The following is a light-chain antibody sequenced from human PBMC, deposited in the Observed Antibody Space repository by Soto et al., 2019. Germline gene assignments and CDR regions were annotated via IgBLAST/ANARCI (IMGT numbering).Light chain of an antibody. CDR2: TNN. CDR3: AAWDDSRNGYV. V-gene: IGLV1-44*01. CDR1: SSNIGINT. Sequence: QSVLTQPPSASGTPGQRVTISCSGSSSNIGINTVNWYQQLPGAAPKLLIYTNNQRPSGVPDRFSASKSGTSASLAISGLQSEDEADYYCAAWDDSRNGYVFGTGTKVTVL. J-gene: IGLJ1*01.